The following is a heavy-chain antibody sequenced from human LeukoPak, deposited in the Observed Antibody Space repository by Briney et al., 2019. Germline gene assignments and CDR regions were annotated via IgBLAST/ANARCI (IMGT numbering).Heavy chain of an antibody. D-gene: IGHD2/OR15-2a*01. J-gene: IGHJ4*02. CDR3: VSFYETD. CDR2: INSDGSWT. CDR1: GNYW. V-gene: IGHV3-74*01. Sequence: QSGGSLRLSCAASGNYWMHWVRQAPGKGLLWVSRINSDGSWTSYADSVKGRFTISKDNAKNTVYLQMNNLRAEDTAVYYCVSFYETDWGRGTLVTVSS.